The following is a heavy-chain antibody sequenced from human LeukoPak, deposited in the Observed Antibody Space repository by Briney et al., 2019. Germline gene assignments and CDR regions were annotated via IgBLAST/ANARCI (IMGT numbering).Heavy chain of an antibody. CDR1: GFIFSTCA. CDR2: ISSSGGST. D-gene: IGHD4-17*01. Sequence: GGSLRLSCAASGFIFSTCAMSWVRQPPAQGLEWVSPISSSGGSTYYADPVKGRFTVSRDNSKNTLYLQMNSLRAEDTALFYCAKFGYGDYGYFDYWGQGTLVTVSS. J-gene: IGHJ4*02. CDR3: AKFGYGDYGYFDY. V-gene: IGHV3-23*01.